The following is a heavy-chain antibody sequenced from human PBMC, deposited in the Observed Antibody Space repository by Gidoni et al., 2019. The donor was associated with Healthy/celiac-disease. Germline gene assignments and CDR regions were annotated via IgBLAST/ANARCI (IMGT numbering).Heavy chain of an antibody. D-gene: IGHD1-7*01. CDR1: GFTFSSYA. V-gene: IGHV3-23*01. CDR2: ISGSGGST. J-gene: IGHJ4*02. Sequence: EVQLLVSGGGLVQPGGSLRLSCAASGFTFSSYAMSWVRQAPGKGLEWVSAISGSGGSTYYEDTVKGRFTISRDNAKNKLYLQMNSMRAEDTAVYDCAKDRGNWNYVYDYWGQGTLVTVSS. CDR3: AKDRGNWNYVYDY.